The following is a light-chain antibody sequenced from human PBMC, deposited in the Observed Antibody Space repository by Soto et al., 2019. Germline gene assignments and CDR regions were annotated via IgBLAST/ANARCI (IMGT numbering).Light chain of an antibody. Sequence: EIVLTQSPATLSLSPGERATLSCRASQSVSSYLAWYQQKPGQAPRLLIYDASNRATGIPVRFSGSGSGTGFTLTISSLEPEDFAVYYCQQRSNWPPTFGGGTKVDIK. V-gene: IGKV3-11*01. J-gene: IGKJ4*01. CDR3: QQRSNWPPT. CDR1: QSVSSY. CDR2: DAS.